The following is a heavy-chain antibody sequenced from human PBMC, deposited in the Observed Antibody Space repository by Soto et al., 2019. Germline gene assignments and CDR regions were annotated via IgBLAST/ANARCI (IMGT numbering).Heavy chain of an antibody. V-gene: IGHV2-5*02. Sequence: QITLKESGPTLVKPTQTLTLTCTFSGFSLSTSGVGVGWNRQPPGKALEWLALIYWDDDKRYSPSLKSRLTITKDTSKNQVDLTPTNMDRVDTATYYCAHNVVKQQLGVYYYYGMDVWGQGATVTVSS. CDR3: AHNVVKQQLGVYYYYGMDV. CDR1: GFSLSTSGVG. J-gene: IGHJ6*02. D-gene: IGHD6-13*01. CDR2: IYWDDDK.